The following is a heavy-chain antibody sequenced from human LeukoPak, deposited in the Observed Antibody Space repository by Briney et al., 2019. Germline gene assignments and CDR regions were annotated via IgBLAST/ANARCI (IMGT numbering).Heavy chain of an antibody. J-gene: IGHJ2*01. CDR2: VYHSGTT. CDR3: VRDEAEFGNRQWYFDL. CDR1: GASITTYS. D-gene: IGHD2/OR15-2a*01. Sequence: SETLSLTCIVSGASITTYSWNWLRQPPGKGLEWIGSVYHSGTTYYNPSLQSRVGISADMSRNQFSLRLNSMTAADTAVYYCVRDEAEFGNRQWYFDLWGRGTLVIVSS. V-gene: IGHV4-38-2*02.